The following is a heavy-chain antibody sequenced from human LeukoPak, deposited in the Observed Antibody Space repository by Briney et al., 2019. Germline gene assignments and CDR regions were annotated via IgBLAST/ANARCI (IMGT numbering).Heavy chain of an antibody. CDR2: IIPIFSTT. V-gene: IGHV1-69*13. CDR3: ARESRQWLVSGNYFAP. J-gene: IGHJ5*02. D-gene: IGHD6-19*01. CDR1: GGTFSSYA. Sequence: GASVKVSCKASGGTFSSYAISWVRQAPGQGLEWMGGIIPIFSTTNSAQRLQGRVKLTADDSTSTAYMELSSLRSEDTALYYCARESRQWLVSGNYFAPWGQGTLVTVSS.